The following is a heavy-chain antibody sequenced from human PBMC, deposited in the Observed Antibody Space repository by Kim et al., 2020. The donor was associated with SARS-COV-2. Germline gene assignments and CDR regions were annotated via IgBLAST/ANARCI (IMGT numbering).Heavy chain of an antibody. D-gene: IGHD3-10*01. J-gene: IGHJ6*02. V-gene: IGHV3-30-3*01. Sequence: GGSLRLSCADSGFTFSSYAMHWVRQAPGKGLEWVAVISYDGSNKYYADSVKGRFTISRDNSKNTLYLQMNSLRAEDTAVYYCARDFGPTGDKWGLLWFGELYASGGMDVWGQGTTVTVSS. CDR2: ISYDGSNK. CDR3: ARDFGPTGDKWGLLWFGELYASGGMDV. CDR1: GFTFSSYA.